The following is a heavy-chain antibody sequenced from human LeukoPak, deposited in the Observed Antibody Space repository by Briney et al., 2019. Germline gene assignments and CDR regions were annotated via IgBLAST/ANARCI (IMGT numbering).Heavy chain of an antibody. CDR2: ISAYNGNT. Sequence: ASVKVSCKASGYTFTSYGISWVRQAPGQGLEWMGWISAYNGNTNYAQKLQGRVTMATDTSTSTAYMELRSLRSDDTAVYYCARDTLVSGSYCNGSSFDYWGQGTLGTVSS. CDR1: GYTFTSYG. J-gene: IGHJ4*02. D-gene: IGHD3-10*01. CDR3: ARDTLVSGSYCNGSSFDY. V-gene: IGHV1-18*01.